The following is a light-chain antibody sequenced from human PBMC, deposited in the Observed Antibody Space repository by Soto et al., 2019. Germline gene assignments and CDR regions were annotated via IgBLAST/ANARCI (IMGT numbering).Light chain of an antibody. CDR1: QSVSSN. J-gene: IGKJ1*01. Sequence: EIVMTQSPATLSVSPGETATLSCRASQSVSSNLAWYQQKPGQAPRLLISDASTRAAGLPARLGGSGSGTEFTLTFSSLQYEDFAVFFCEQVNTLPKTFGQGTKVDI. CDR2: DAS. V-gene: IGKV3-15*01. CDR3: EQVNTLPKT.